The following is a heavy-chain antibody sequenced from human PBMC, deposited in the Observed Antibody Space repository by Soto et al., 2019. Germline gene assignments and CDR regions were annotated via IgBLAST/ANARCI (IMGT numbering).Heavy chain of an antibody. Sequence: SVKVSCKASGGTFSSYTISWVRQAPGQGLEWMGRIIPILGIANYAQKFQGRVTITADKSTSTAYMELSSLRSEDTAVYYCARDPTRDSSGWYGLDYWGQGTLVTVSS. D-gene: IGHD6-19*01. J-gene: IGHJ4*02. V-gene: IGHV1-69*04. CDR3: ARDPTRDSSGWYGLDY. CDR1: GGTFSSYT. CDR2: IIPILGIA.